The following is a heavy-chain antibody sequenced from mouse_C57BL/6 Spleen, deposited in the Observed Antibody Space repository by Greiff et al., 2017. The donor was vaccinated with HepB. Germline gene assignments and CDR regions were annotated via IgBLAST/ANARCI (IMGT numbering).Heavy chain of an antibody. Sequence: VQLQQSGAELVRPGASVTLSCKASGYTFTDYEMHWVKQTPVHGLEWIGAIDPETGGTAYTQKFKGKAILTADKSSSTAYMELRSLTSEDSAVYYCTRMRDYGSAYAMDYWGQGTSVTVSS. CDR1: GYTFTDYE. V-gene: IGHV1-15*01. J-gene: IGHJ4*01. CDR3: TRMRDYGSAYAMDY. D-gene: IGHD1-1*01. CDR2: IDPETGGT.